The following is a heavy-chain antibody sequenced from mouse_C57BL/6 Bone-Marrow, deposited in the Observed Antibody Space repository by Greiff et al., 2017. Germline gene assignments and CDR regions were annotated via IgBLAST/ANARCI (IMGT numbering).Heavy chain of an antibody. CDR3: ARDYGTPWWFAY. CDR2: IHPNSGST. D-gene: IGHD1-1*01. V-gene: IGHV1-64*01. CDR1: GYTFTSYW. J-gene: IGHJ3*01. Sequence: QVQLQQPGAELVKPGASVKLSCKASGYTFTSYWMHWVKQRPGQGLEWIGMIHPNSGSTNYNEKFKSKATLTVDKSSSTAYMQLSSLTSEDSAVYYCARDYGTPWWFAYWGQGTLVTVSA.